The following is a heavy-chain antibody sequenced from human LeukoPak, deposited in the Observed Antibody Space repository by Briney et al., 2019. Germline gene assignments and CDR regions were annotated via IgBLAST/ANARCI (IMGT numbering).Heavy chain of an antibody. V-gene: IGHV1-2*02. CDR1: GYTFTGYY. CDR3: ARDLRYSSGWSASGMDV. D-gene: IGHD6-19*01. CDR2: INPNSGGT. Sequence: ASVKVSCKTSGYTFTGYYMHWVRQAPGQGLEWMGWINPNSGGTNYAQKFQGRVTMTRDTSISTAYMELSRLRSDDTAVYYCARDLRYSSGWSASGMDVWGKGTTVTISS. J-gene: IGHJ6*03.